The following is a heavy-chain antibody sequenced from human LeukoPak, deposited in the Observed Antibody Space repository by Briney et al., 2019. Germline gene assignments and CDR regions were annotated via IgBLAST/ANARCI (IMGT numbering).Heavy chain of an antibody. J-gene: IGHJ4*02. V-gene: IGHV3-7*01. Sequence: GGSLRLSCEASGFTFTKFWMSWVRQAPGKGLEWVANIQEDGKKENYVDSVRGRFTISRDNAKNTLYLQMNSLRADDTAVYYCARDLRLWDLDFWGQGTLVTVSS. CDR1: GFTFTKFW. CDR3: ARDLRLWDLDF. D-gene: IGHD5-18*01. CDR2: IQEDGKKE.